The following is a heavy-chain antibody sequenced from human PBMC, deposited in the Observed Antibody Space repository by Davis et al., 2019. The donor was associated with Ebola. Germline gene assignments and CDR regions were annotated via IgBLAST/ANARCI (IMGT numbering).Heavy chain of an antibody. CDR2: INPNSGGT. CDR1: GYTFTGYY. CDR3: AAGDLEPLYYYFLMDI. Sequence: ASVKVSCKASGYTFTGYYMHWVRQAPGQGLEWMGWINPNSGGTNYAQKFQGRVTMTRDTSISTAYMELSRLRSDDTAVYYCAAGDLEPLYYYFLMDIWGQGTTVTVSS. V-gene: IGHV1-2*02. J-gene: IGHJ6*02. D-gene: IGHD1-1*01.